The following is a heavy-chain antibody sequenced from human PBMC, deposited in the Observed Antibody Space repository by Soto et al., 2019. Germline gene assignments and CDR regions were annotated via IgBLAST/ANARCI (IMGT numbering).Heavy chain of an antibody. CDR2: INHSGST. CDR3: ARCEVTRTNWFDP. CDR1: GGSFSGYY. J-gene: IGHJ5*01. D-gene: IGHD4-4*01. V-gene: IGHV4-34*01. Sequence: SETLSLTCAVYGGSFSGYYWSWIRQPPGKGLEWIGEINHSGSTNYNPSLKSRVTISVDTSKNQFSLKLSSVTAADTAVYYCARCEVTRTNWFDPWGQGTLVTVSS.